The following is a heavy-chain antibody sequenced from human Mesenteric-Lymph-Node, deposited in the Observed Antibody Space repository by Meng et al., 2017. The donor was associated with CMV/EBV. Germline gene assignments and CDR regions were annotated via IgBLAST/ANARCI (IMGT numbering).Heavy chain of an antibody. V-gene: IGHV3-7*01. CDR2: IDQDGSEK. Sequence: LGLSCGGSRFTISDFWMGWVRQARGKGLEWVDNIDQDGSEKCYVDSVRGRFTISRDNAKNSLYLQMKSLRAEDTAVYYCARSWRQFDYWGQGTLVTVSS. D-gene: IGHD6-13*01. J-gene: IGHJ4*02. CDR1: RFTISDFW. CDR3: ARSWRQFDY.